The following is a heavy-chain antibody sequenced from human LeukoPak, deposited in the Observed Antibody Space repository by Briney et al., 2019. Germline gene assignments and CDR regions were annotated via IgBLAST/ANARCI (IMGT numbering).Heavy chain of an antibody. CDR1: GGSFSGYY. Sequence: SETLSLTCAVYGGSFSGYYWSWIRQPPGKGLEWIGEINHSGSTNYNPSLKSRVTISVDTSKNQFSLKLSSVTAADTAVYYCARGHLEWLLYTDYYYYMDVWGKGTTVTVSS. J-gene: IGHJ6*03. CDR3: ARGHLEWLLYTDYYYYMDV. CDR2: INHSGST. D-gene: IGHD3-3*01. V-gene: IGHV4-34*01.